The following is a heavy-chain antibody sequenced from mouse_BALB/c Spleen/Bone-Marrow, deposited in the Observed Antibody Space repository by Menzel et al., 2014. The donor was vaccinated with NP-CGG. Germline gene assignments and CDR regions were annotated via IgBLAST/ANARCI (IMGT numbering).Heavy chain of an antibody. CDR3: ARGSSYFDY. CDR1: GFTFSDYY. V-gene: IGHV5-4*02. CDR2: ISDGGSYT. Sequence: EVQGVESGGGLVKPGGSLKLSCAASGFTFSDYYMYWVRQTPEKRLEWVATISDGGSYTYYPDSVKGRFTISRDNAKNNLYLQMSSLKSEDTARYYCARGSSYFDYWGQGTTLTVSS. J-gene: IGHJ2*01. D-gene: IGHD1-1*01.